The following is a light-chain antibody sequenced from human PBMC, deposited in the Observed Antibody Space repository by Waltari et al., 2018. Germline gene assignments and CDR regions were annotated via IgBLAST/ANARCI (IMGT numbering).Light chain of an antibody. Sequence: QSALTQPASVSGSPGQSITISCAGTGSDIGSFNFVSWYQQQPGKAPRLIIYDVTFRPSGGSDRFSASKAGSTASLTISGLQAEDEGHYYCSSYRHSNDVVFGGGTKVTVL. CDR1: GSDIGSFNF. V-gene: IGLV2-14*03. CDR2: DVT. J-gene: IGLJ2*01. CDR3: SSYRHSNDVV.